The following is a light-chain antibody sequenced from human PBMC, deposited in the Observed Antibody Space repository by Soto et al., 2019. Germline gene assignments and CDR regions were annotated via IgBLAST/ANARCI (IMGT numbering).Light chain of an antibody. CDR3: QQRSNWPPNT. CDR2: DAS. V-gene: IGKV3-11*01. J-gene: IGKJ5*01. CDR1: QSVSSY. Sequence: EIVLTQSPGTLSFSRGERSTLSCRASQSVSSYLAWYQQKPGQAPRLLIYDASNRATGIPARFSGSGSGTDFTLTISSLEPEDFAVYYCQQRSNWPPNTFGQGTRLEIK.